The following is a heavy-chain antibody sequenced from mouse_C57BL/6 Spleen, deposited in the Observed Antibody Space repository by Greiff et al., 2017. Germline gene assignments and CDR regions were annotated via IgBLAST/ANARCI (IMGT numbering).Heavy chain of an antibody. CDR3: AREYCGRSFFDY. J-gene: IGHJ2*01. Sequence: QVQLQQPGAELVRPGSSVQLSCKASGYTFTSYWLDWVKQRPGQGLEWIGNIYPSDSETHYNQKFKDKATLTIDKSSSTAYMQLSSLTSEDSAVYYSAREYCGRSFFDYWDQGTTLTVSS. D-gene: IGHD1-1*01. V-gene: IGHV1-61*01. CDR1: GYTFTSYW. CDR2: IYPSDSET.